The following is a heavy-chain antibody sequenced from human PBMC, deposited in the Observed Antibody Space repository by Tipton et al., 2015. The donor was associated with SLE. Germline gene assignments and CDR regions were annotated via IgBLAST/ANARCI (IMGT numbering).Heavy chain of an antibody. J-gene: IGHJ4*02. D-gene: IGHD3-10*01. CDR2: IYYSGST. CDR1: GGSISSSGYY. V-gene: IGHV4-31*03. CDR3: ARDDLTRGSLGY. Sequence: TLSLTCTVSGGSISSSGYYWSWIRQHPGKGLEWIGYIYYSGSTYNNPSLKSRVTISVDTSKNQFSLKLSSVTAADTAVYYCARDDLTRGSLGYWGQGTLVTVSS.